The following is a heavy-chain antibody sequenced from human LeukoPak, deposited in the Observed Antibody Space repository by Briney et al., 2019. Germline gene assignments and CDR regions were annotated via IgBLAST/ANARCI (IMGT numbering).Heavy chain of an antibody. CDR2: ISWNSGSI. D-gene: IGHD2-15*01. V-gene: IGHV3-9*01. CDR1: GFTFDDYA. Sequence: GGSLRLSCAASGFTFDDYAMHWVRQAPGKGLEWVSGISWNSGSIGYADSVKGRFTISRDNAKNSLYLQMNSLRAEDTALYYCAKSVCGGSCYADYWGQGTLVTVSS. J-gene: IGHJ4*02. CDR3: AKSVCGGSCYADY.